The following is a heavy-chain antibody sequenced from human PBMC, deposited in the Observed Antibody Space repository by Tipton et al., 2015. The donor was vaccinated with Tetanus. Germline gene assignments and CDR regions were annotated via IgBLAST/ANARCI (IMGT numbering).Heavy chain of an antibody. CDR2: IDYFGST. J-gene: IGHJ3*01. Sequence: TLSLTCTVSGGSISTYHWNWIRQSPGKGLEWIGYIDYFGSTKYNPSLKSRVAMSVDTSKNQLSLRLNSVTSADTAVYYCARRSHIGAPVWGQGTLVTVAS. CDR1: GGSISTYH. D-gene: IGHD2-21*01. V-gene: IGHV4-59*01. CDR3: ARRSHIGAPV.